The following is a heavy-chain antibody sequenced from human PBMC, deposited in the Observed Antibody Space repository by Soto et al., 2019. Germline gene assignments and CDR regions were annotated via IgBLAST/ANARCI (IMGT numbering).Heavy chain of an antibody. J-gene: IGHJ5*01. V-gene: IGHV3-21*06. CDR3: ARSPVEIVTTSLYGFDS. CDR1: GFTFSSDS. CDR2: ISSSSTYI. D-gene: IGHD5-12*01. Sequence: EVQLVESGGGLVKPGGSLRLSCAASGFTFSSDSMNWVRQAPGKGLEWVSSISSSSTYIYYAASVKGRFPISRVNAQNSLDLQMRSLRVEDTAVYYCARSPVEIVTTSLYGFDSWGQGTLVTVSS.